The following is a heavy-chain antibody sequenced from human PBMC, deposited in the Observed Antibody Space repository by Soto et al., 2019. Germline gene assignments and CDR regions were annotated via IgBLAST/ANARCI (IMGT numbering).Heavy chain of an antibody. CDR2: ISGSGGRV. V-gene: IGHV3-23*01. D-gene: IGHD1-26*01. Sequence: EVQLLESGGGMVEPRGSLKLSCAASGFSFGTYVMNWVRQAPGKGLEWVSGISGSGGRVYSADSVKGRFTISRDNSRNILYLQMDSLRSEDTAVYYCAKDQGRIVTATRELDYWGQGTLVTVSS. CDR1: GFSFGTYV. J-gene: IGHJ4*02. CDR3: AKDQGRIVTATRELDY.